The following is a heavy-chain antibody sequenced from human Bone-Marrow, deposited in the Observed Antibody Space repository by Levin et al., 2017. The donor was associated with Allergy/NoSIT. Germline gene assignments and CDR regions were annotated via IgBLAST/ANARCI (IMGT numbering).Heavy chain of an antibody. CDR2: VSASGDNT. J-gene: IGHJ4*02. Sequence: GGSLRLSCAASGFTFSGYTMSWVRQAPGKGLEWVSAVSASGDNTFYADSVKGRFTISRDNSKSTLYLQMNSLRAEDTALYYCARDENDSTGYYWDYWGQGTLVTVSS. V-gene: IGHV3-23*01. CDR1: GFTFSGYT. D-gene: IGHD3-22*01. CDR3: ARDENDSTGYYWDY.